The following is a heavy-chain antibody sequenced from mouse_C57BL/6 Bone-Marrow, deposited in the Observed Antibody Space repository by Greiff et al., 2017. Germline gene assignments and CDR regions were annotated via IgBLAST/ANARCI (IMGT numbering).Heavy chain of an antibody. CDR2: ILPGSGST. Sequence: VQLQQSGAELMKPGASVKLSCKATGYTFTGYWIEWVKQRPGHGLEWIGEILPGSGSTNYTEKFKGKATFTADTSSNTAYMQLSSLTTEDSAIYYCARDGNYLDWYFDVWGTGTTVTVSS. CDR1: GYTFTGYW. CDR3: ARDGNYLDWYFDV. D-gene: IGHD2-1*01. J-gene: IGHJ1*03. V-gene: IGHV1-9*01.